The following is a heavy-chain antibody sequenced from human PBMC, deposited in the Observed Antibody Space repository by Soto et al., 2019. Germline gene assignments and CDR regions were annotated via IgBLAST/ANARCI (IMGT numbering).Heavy chain of an antibody. V-gene: IGHV3-48*03. J-gene: IGHJ3*02. D-gene: IGHD5-12*01. CDR1: GFTVSSYE. CDR3: TKEKSVINSGYDAFDI. CDR2: ISISGGTI. Sequence: GGSLRLSWAASGFTVSSYEMDWVRQAPGKGLEWVAYISISGGTIYYGDSVEGRFTISRDNADNSLYLQMNSLRAEDTAVYYCTKEKSVINSGYDAFDIWGRGTAVTVSS.